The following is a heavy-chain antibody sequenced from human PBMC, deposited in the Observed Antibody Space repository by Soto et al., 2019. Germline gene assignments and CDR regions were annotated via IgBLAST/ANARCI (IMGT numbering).Heavy chain of an antibody. V-gene: IGHV1-46*01. CDR3: AXXGNDAFDI. CDR1: GYTFTSYY. Sequence: QVQLVQSGAEVKKPGASVKVSCKASGYTFTSYYMHWVRQAPGQGLEWMGIINPSGGSTSYAQKCQGRVTMTRDTSTSTVYMELSSLRSEDXAVXXXAXXGNDAFDIWGQGTMVTVSS. CDR2: INPSGGST. J-gene: IGHJ3*02.